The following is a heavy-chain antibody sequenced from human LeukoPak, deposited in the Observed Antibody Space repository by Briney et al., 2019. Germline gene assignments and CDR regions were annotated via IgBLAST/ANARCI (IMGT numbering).Heavy chain of an antibody. D-gene: IGHD2-2*01. CDR3: AREYQLLVDY. CDR1: GFTFSSYA. V-gene: IGHV3-33*08. J-gene: IGHJ4*02. Sequence: GGSLRLSCAASGFTFSSYAMSWVRQAPGKGLEWVAVIWYDGSNKYYADSVKGRFTISRDNSKNTLYLQMNSLRAEDTAVYYCAREYQLLVDYWGQGTLVTVSS. CDR2: IWYDGSNK.